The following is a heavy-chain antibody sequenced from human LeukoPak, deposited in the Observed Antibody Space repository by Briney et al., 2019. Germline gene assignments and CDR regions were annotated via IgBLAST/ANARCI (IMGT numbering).Heavy chain of an antibody. D-gene: IGHD3-3*01. CDR3: ASTVFGVTYNWFDP. V-gene: IGHV4-61*02. J-gene: IGHJ5*02. CDR1: GASISSGSYF. CDR2: FHTSGGT. Sequence: PSQTLSLTCTVSGASISSGSYFWSWVRQPAGKALEWIGRFHTSGGTNYNPSLDSRVTISVDTSKNQFSLKLTSVTAADTAVYYCASTVFGVTYNWFDPWGQGTLVTVSS.